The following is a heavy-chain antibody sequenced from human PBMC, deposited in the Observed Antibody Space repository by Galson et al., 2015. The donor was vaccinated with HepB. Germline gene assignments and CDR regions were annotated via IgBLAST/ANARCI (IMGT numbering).Heavy chain of an antibody. CDR2: IYSGGST. D-gene: IGHD6-13*01. V-gene: IGHV3-66*01. Sequence: SLRLSCAASGFTVSSNYMSWVRQAPGKGLEWVSVIYSGGSTYYADSVKGRFTISRDNSKNTLYLQMNSLRAEDTAVYYCAKDLVYGSSGYWGQGTLVTVSS. CDR1: GFTVSSNY. CDR3: AKDLVYGSSGY. J-gene: IGHJ4*02.